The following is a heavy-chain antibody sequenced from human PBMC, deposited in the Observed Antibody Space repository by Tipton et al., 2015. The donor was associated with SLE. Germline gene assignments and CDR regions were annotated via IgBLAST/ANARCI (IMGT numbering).Heavy chain of an antibody. CDR2: IYYSGST. CDR1: GGSISSGGHY. J-gene: IGHJ2*01. CDR3: ARREGGGYFNL. Sequence: LRLSCTVSGGSISSGGHYWRWIRQHPGKGLGWIGYIYYSGSTFYNPSLNSRVTISVDTSRNQFSLKLTSVTAADTAVYYCARREGGGYFNLWGRGSLVTVSS. D-gene: IGHD3-16*01. V-gene: IGHV4-31*03.